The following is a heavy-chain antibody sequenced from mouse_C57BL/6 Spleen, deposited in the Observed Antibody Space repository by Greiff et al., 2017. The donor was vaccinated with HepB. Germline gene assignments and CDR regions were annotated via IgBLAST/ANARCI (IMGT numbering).Heavy chain of an antibody. CDR1: GYTFTSYW. D-gene: IGHD1-1*01. J-gene: IGHJ4*01. Sequence: QVQLQQPGTELVKPGASVKLSCKASGYTFTSYWMHWVKQRPGQGLEWIGNINPSNGGTNYNEKLKSKATLTVDKSSSTAYMQLSSLTSEDSAVYYCARGVLLPLPYYAMDYWGQGTSVTVSS. V-gene: IGHV1-53*01. CDR2: INPSNGGT. CDR3: ARGVLLPLPYYAMDY.